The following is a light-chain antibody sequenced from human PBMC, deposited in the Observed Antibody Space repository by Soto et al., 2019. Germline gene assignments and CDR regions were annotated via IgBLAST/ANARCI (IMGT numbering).Light chain of an antibody. V-gene: IGKV3-15*01. J-gene: IGKJ1*01. Sequence: EIVLTQSPATPSLSQGERATLSRRATQSVRSGYLAWYQHKPGQAPRLLIYGASARATGIPARFSGSGSGTEFTLTISSLQSEDFAVYYCQQYNNWPPWTFGQGTKVE. CDR1: QSVRSGY. CDR3: QQYNNWPPWT. CDR2: GAS.